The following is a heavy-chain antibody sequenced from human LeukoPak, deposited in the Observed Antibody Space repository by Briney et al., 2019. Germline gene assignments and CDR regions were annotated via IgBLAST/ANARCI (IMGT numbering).Heavy chain of an antibody. D-gene: IGHD1-20*01. J-gene: IGHJ4*02. CDR1: GGSISSYY. CDR2: IFYTGNT. V-gene: IGHV4-59*06. CDR3: ARAGLNFYFDY. Sequence: SETLSLTCTVSGGSISSYYWSWIRQHPGKGLEWIGYIFYTGNTYYNPSLKSRVTISVDTSNNQFSLKLSSVTAADTAVYYCARAGLNFYFDYWGQGTLVTVSS.